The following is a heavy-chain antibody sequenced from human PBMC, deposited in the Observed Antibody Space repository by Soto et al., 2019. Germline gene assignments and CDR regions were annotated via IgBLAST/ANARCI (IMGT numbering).Heavy chain of an antibody. J-gene: IGHJ6*03. CDR1: GFTFSRYR. Sequence: GGSLRLSCSSAGFTFSRYRMHLVRHAPGKRLERVSLITCGGSYIYYADSVKGRFTISRDNAKNSLYLQMNSLRAEDTAVYYCARDRTTHYDFWSGYYTGWTDSRYYYMDVWGKGTTVTVSS. CDR2: ITCGGSYI. CDR3: ARDRTTHYDFWSGYYTGWTDSRYYYMDV. V-gene: IGHV3-21*05. D-gene: IGHD3-3*01.